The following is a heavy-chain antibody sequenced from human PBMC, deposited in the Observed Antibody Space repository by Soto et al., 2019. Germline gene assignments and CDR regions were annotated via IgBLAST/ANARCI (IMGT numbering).Heavy chain of an antibody. Sequence: ESGGGLVQPGGSLRLSCVGSGFLFSSYTMTWVRQAPGKGLEWVSSFSATSENTYYADSVRGRFTISRDNSKNTLFLQMNSLTAEDTAMYYCAKARDQQWVRLPFDYWGQGILVIVSS. D-gene: IGHD6-19*01. V-gene: IGHV3-23*01. CDR2: FSATSENT. J-gene: IGHJ4*02. CDR3: AKARDQQWVRLPFDY. CDR1: GFLFSSYT.